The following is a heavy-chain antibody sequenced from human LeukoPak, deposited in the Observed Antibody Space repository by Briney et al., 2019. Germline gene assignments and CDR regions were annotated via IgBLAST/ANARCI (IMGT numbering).Heavy chain of an antibody. CDR1: GFTFSDYA. CDR2: IRSKAYGGTT. D-gene: IGHD6-6*01. Sequence: AGRSLRLSCTASGFTFSDYAMSWVRQAPGKGLEWVGFIRSKAYGGTTEYAASVQGRFTTSRDDSKSIAYLQMNSLKTEDTAVYYCTRDLGYSSSSFGMDVWGQGTTVTVSS. V-gene: IGHV3-49*04. J-gene: IGHJ6*02. CDR3: TRDLGYSSSSFGMDV.